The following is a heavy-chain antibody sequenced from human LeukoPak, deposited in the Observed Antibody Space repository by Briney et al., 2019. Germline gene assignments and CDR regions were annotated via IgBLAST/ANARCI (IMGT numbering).Heavy chain of an antibody. CDR3: AKATYGDSDFDY. Sequence: PGGSLRLSCAASGFTFDDYAMHWVRQAPGKGREWVSGISWNSGSIGYADSVKGRFTISRDNAKNSLYLQMNSLRAEDTALYYCAKATYGDSDFDYWGQGTLVTVSS. CDR2: ISWNSGSI. V-gene: IGHV3-9*01. D-gene: IGHD4-17*01. CDR1: GFTFDDYA. J-gene: IGHJ4*02.